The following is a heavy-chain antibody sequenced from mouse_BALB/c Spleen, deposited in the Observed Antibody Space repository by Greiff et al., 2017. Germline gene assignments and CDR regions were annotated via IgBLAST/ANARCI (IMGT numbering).Heavy chain of an antibody. CDR3: ARDKDFDY. CDR1: GFTFSSYG. CDR2: INSNGGST. J-gene: IGHJ2*01. Sequence: EVQGVESGGGLVQPGGSLKLSCAASGFTFSSYGMSWVRQTPDKRLELVATINSNGGSTYYPDSVKGRFTISRDNAKNTLYLQMSSLKSEDTAMYYCARDKDFDYWGQGTTLTVSS. V-gene: IGHV5-6-3*01.